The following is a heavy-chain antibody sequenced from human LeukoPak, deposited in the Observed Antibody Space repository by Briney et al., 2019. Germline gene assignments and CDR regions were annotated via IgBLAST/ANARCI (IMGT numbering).Heavy chain of an antibody. CDR1: GFTVSSNY. J-gene: IGHJ3*02. CDR2: IYSGGDT. CDR3: ARIHCLYYYDSSGYGAFDI. Sequence: GGSLRLSCAAPGFTVSSNYMSWVRQAPGKGLEWDSAIYSGGDTYSADSVKGSFTLSRDSSKNTLYTQMNSLRAEDTAVYYCARIHCLYYYDSSGYGAFDIWGQGTMVTVYS. V-gene: IGHV3-66*01. D-gene: IGHD3-22*01.